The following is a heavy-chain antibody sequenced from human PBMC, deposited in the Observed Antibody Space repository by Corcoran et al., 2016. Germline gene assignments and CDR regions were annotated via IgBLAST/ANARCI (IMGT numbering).Heavy chain of an antibody. V-gene: IGHV4-59*01. CDR3: ARGKGITIFGVPKNWFDP. J-gene: IGHJ5*02. Sequence: QVQLQESGPGLVKPSETLSLTCTVSGGSISSYYWSWIRQPPGNGLEGIGYIYYSGSTNYHPSLKGRVTISVDTSKNQFALKLSSVTAADTAVYYWARGKGITIFGVPKNWFDPWGQGTLVTVSS. D-gene: IGHD3-3*01. CDR2: IYYSGST. CDR1: GGSISSYY.